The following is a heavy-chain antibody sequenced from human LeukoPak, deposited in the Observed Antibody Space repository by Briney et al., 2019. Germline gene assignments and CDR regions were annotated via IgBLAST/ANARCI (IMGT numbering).Heavy chain of an antibody. CDR1: GFSFTSYE. CDR2: ISSDGRVG. V-gene: IGHV3-48*03. CDR3: ARGVFYYDSSGYYLGYFDY. D-gene: IGHD3-22*01. Sequence: GGSRRLSCAASGFSFTSYEMNWVRQAREKGLEWVSYISSDGRVGRYVDSVRGRFTMSRDNAKNSLYLQMNSLRAEDTGVYNCARGVFYYDSSGYYLGYFDYWGQGTLVTVSS. J-gene: IGHJ4*02.